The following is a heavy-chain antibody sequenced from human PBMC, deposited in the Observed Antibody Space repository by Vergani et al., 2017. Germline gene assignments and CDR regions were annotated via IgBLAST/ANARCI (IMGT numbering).Heavy chain of an antibody. Sequence: EVELVQSGPEMRKPGESLKISCKGSEYSFGNYWIGWVRQMPGKGLEWMGIIYPADSDTRYSPSFQGQVTISADKSISTAFLQWDSLKASDTALYYCARHPTYTDSWCQGTLVTVSS. CDR2: IYPADSDT. CDR3: ARHPTYTDS. V-gene: IGHV5-51*01. J-gene: IGHJ4*02. CDR1: EYSFGNYW.